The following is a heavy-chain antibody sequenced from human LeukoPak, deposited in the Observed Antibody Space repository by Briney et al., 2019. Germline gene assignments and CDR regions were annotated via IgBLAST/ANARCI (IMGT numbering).Heavy chain of an antibody. Sequence: PGGSLRLSCAASGFTFSSYAMHWVRQAPGKGLEWVAVISYDGSNKYYADSVKGRFTISRDNSKNTLYLQMNSLRAEDTAVYYCAKDHTDYGLGYWGQGTLVTVSS. J-gene: IGHJ4*02. CDR3: AKDHTDYGLGY. V-gene: IGHV3-30*04. CDR1: GFTFSSYA. D-gene: IGHD4-17*01. CDR2: ISYDGSNK.